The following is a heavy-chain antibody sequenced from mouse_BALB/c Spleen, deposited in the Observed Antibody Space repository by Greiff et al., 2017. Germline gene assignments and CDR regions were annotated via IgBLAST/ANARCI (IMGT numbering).Heavy chain of an antibody. V-gene: IGHV1-37*01. CDR3: GRSDDYDWFAY. D-gene: IGHD2-4*01. Sequence: VQLKQSGPELVTPGASVKISCKASGYSFTGYVMNWVKQSHGKSLEWIGRINPYNGDTFYNQKFKGKATLTVDKSSSTAHMELLSLTSEDSAVYYCGRSDDYDWFAYWGQGTLVTVSA. J-gene: IGHJ3*01. CDR2: INPYNGDT. CDR1: GYSFTGYV.